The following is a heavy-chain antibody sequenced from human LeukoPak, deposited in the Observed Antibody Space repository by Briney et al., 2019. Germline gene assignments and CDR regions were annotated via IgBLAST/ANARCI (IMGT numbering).Heavy chain of an antibody. CDR1: GYTFTSYD. J-gene: IGHJ4*02. Sequence: ASVKVSCKASGYTFTSYDINWVRQATGQGLEWMGWMNPNSGNTGYAQKFQGRVTITRNTSISTAYMELSGLRSEDTAVYYCASRTKFGEMSYWGQGTLVTVSS. D-gene: IGHD3-10*01. V-gene: IGHV1-8*03. CDR3: ASRTKFGEMSY. CDR2: MNPNSGNT.